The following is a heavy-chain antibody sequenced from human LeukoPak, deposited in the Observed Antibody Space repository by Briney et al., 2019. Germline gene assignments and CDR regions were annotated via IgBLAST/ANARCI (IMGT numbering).Heavy chain of an antibody. V-gene: IGHV4-59*12. J-gene: IGHJ3*02. CDR3: AREVGLYYCDSSGPTSGAFDI. Sequence: SETLSLTCTVSGGSISSYYWSWIRQPPGKGLEWIGYIYYSGSTNYNPSLKSRVTISVDTSKNQFSLKLSSVTAADTAVYYCAREVGLYYCDSSGPTSGAFDIWGQGTMVTVSS. D-gene: IGHD3-22*01. CDR1: GGSISSYY. CDR2: IYYSGST.